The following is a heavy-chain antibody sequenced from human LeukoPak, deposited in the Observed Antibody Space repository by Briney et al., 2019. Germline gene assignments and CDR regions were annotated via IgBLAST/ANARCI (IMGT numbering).Heavy chain of an antibody. V-gene: IGHV3-66*01. CDR3: ARVKVGITYWFDP. D-gene: IGHD1-26*01. CDR1: GFTVNYNY. Sequence: GGSMRLSCAASGFTVNYNYMSWVRQAPGKGLEWVSVIYSGGSTYYADSVKGRFTISRDDSKNTVYLQMNSLRVEDTAVYYCARVKVGITYWFDPWGQGTLVTVSS. J-gene: IGHJ5*02. CDR2: IYSGGST.